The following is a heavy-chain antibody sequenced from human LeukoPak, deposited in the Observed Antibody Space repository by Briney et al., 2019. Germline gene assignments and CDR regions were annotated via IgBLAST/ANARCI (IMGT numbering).Heavy chain of an antibody. V-gene: IGHV1-2*04. D-gene: IGHD6-13*01. J-gene: IGHJ4*02. CDR3: ARDTPGYSSSWYDPLGY. Sequence: ASVKASCKASGYTFTGYYMHWVRQAPGQGLEWMGRINPNSGGTNYAQKFQGWVTMTRDTSISTAYMELSRLRSDDTAVYYCARDTPGYSSSWYDPLGYWGQGTLVTVSS. CDR1: GYTFTGYY. CDR2: INPNSGGT.